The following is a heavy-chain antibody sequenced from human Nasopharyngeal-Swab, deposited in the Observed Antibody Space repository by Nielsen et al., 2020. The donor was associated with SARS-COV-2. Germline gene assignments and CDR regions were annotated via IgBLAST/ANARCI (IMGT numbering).Heavy chain of an antibody. CDR3: ARGPGAL. D-gene: IGHD1-26*01. V-gene: IGHV4-59*01. Sequence: SETLSLTCNVSGGSISSYYWSWIRQPPGKGLEWIGYIYYSGSTHYNTSLKSRVTISVDTSKSQFSLKLSSVTAADTAVYYCARGPGALWGQGTLVTVSS. CDR2: IYYSGST. CDR1: GGSISSYY. J-gene: IGHJ4*02.